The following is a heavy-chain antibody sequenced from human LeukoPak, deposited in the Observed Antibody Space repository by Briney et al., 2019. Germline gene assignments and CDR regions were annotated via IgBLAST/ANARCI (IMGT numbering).Heavy chain of an antibody. CDR3: ARHVEIAVAGPIDY. V-gene: IGHV4-38-2*01. CDR2: IYYSGST. D-gene: IGHD6-19*01. Sequence: SETLSLTCAVSGYSISSGYYWGWIRQPPGKGLEWIGSIYYSGSTYYNPSLKSRVTISVDTSKNQFSLKLSSVTAADTAVYYCARHVEIAVAGPIDYWGQGTLVTVSS. J-gene: IGHJ4*02. CDR1: GYSISSGYY.